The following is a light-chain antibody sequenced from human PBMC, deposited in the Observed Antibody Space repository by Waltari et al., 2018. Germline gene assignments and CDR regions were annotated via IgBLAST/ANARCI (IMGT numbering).Light chain of an antibody. V-gene: IGKV3-20*01. CDR1: QSVSRF. Sequence: EIVLTQSPGTPSLSPGERGTLSCRASQSVSRFLAWYQQKPGQATRLLIYGASTRATGIPDRFSGSVSGTDFSLTISRLEPEDCAVYYCQKYDRLPATFGQGTKVEIK. CDR2: GAS. J-gene: IGKJ1*01. CDR3: QKYDRLPAT.